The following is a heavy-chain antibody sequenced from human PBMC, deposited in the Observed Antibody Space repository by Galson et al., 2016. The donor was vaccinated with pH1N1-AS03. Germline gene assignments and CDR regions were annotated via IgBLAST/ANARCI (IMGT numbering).Heavy chain of an antibody. CDR3: ARGYCGGGGCHNWGGMDV. Sequence: SLRLSCAASGFTFHDYAMHWVRQAPGKGPEWVSGIAWNSGITGYGDSVKGRFTLSRDNAKNSLYLQMNSLKPEDTAVYYCARGYCGGGGCHNWGGMDVWGQGTTVTVSS. V-gene: IGHV3-9*01. D-gene: IGHD2-15*01. CDR1: GFTFHDYA. CDR2: IAWNSGIT. J-gene: IGHJ6*02.